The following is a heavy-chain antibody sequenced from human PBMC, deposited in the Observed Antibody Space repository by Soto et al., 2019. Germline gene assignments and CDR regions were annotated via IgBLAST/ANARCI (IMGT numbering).Heavy chain of an antibody. J-gene: IGHJ4*02. CDR3: ARDLASYYYDSSGYPQPLDY. CDR2: IWYVGSNK. CDR1: GFTFSSYG. V-gene: IGHV3-33*01. D-gene: IGHD3-22*01. Sequence: QVQLVESGGGVVQPGRSLRLSCAASGFTFSSYGMHWVRQAPGKGLEWVAVIWYVGSNKYYADSVKGRFTISRDNSKNTLYLQMNSLRAEDTAVYYCARDLASYYYDSSGYPQPLDYWGQGTLVTVSS.